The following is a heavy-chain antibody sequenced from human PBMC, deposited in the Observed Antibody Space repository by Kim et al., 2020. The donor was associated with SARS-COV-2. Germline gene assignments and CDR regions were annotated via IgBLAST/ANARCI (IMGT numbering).Heavy chain of an antibody. CDR1: GGSFSGYY. V-gene: IGHV4-34*01. CDR3: ARVNYYDSSGHGSYFDY. D-gene: IGHD3-22*01. CDR2: INHSGST. Sequence: SETLSLTCAVYGGSFSGYYWSWIRQPPGKGLEWIGEINHSGSTNYNPSLKSRVTISVDTSKNQFSLKLSSVTAADTAVYYCARVNYYDSSGHGSYFDYWGQGTLVTVSS. J-gene: IGHJ4*02.